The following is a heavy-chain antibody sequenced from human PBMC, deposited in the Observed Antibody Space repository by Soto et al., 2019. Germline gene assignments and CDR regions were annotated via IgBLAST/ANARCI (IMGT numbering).Heavy chain of an antibody. CDR2: IRSKANNYAT. CDR1: GFIFSGSD. J-gene: IGHJ5*02. Sequence: EVQLVESGGDLVQPGGSLKVSCAASGFIFSGSDMHWVRQASGKGLEWVGRIRSKANNYATTYAASMNGRFTIPRDDSKNTAYLQMNSLKTEDTAVYYCVRQDKTGFTRFDPWGQGTLVTVSS. V-gene: IGHV3-73*01. CDR3: VRQDKTGFTRFDP. D-gene: IGHD1-1*01.